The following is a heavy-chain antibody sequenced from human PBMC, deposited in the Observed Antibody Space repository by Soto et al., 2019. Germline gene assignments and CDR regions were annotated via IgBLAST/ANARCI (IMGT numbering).Heavy chain of an antibody. CDR2: ISSSGSTI. CDR1: GFTFSDYY. Sequence: GGSLRLSXAASGFTFSDYYMSWIRQAPGKGLEWVSYISSSGSTIYYADSVKGRFTISRDNAKNSLYLQMNSLRAEDTAVYYRARTLRGYYDRTDAFDIWGQGTMVTVSS. CDR3: ARTLRGYYDRTDAFDI. V-gene: IGHV3-11*01. J-gene: IGHJ3*02. D-gene: IGHD3-22*01.